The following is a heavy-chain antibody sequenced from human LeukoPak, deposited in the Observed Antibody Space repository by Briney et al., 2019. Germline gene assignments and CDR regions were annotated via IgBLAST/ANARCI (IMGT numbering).Heavy chain of an antibody. CDR1: GFTFSSYG. CDR3: AKSRHMVRGVTPFDY. J-gene: IGHJ4*02. CDR2: IRYDGSNK. Sequence: GGSLRLSCAASGFTFSSYGMHWVRQAPGKGLEWVAFIRYDGSNKYYADSVKGRLTISRDNSKNTLYLQMNSLRAEDTAVYYCAKSRHMVRGVTPFDYWGQGTLVTVSS. V-gene: IGHV3-30*02. D-gene: IGHD3-10*01.